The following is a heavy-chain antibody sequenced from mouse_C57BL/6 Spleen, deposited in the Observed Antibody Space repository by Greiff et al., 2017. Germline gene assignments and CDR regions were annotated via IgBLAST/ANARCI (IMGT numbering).Heavy chain of an antibody. CDR3: ARTRLLYYAMDY. CDR2: IHPNSGST. Sequence: QVHVKQPGAELVKPGASVKLSCKASGYTFTSYWMHWVKQRPGQGLEWIGMIHPNSGSTNYNEKFKSKATLTVDKSSSTAYMQLSSLTSEDSAVYYCARTRLLYYAMDYWGQGTSVTVSS. CDR1: GYTFTSYW. V-gene: IGHV1-64*01. J-gene: IGHJ4*01. D-gene: IGHD2-3*01.